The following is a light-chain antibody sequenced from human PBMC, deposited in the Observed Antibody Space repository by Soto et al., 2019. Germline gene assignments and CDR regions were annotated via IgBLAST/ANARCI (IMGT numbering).Light chain of an antibody. CDR1: SSDVGGYNY. CDR2: EVS. Sequence: QSVLTQPVSVSGSPGQSITISCTGTSSDVGGYNYVSWYQQHPDKAPKLMIYEVSNRPSGVSNRFSGSKSGNTASLTISGLQSEDEGNYYCSSYTRGSTLVFGGGTQLTVL. J-gene: IGLJ3*02. V-gene: IGLV2-14*01. CDR3: SSYTRGSTLV.